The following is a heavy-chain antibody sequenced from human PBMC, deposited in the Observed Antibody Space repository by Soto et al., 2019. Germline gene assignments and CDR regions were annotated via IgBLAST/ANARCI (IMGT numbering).Heavy chain of an antibody. D-gene: IGHD2-21*01. CDR1: GDSITSYNW. CDR2: IHHGGST. J-gene: IGHJ5*02. Sequence: QVQLQESGPGLVKPSGTLSLTCAVSGDSITSYNWWSWVRQPPGKGLEWIGEIHHGGSTNYNPSLTSRVTISVDKSKNQFSLKLNSVTAAETAVYYCARAAVVNNWFDPWGQGTLVTVSS. CDR3: ARAAVVNNWFDP. V-gene: IGHV4-4*02.